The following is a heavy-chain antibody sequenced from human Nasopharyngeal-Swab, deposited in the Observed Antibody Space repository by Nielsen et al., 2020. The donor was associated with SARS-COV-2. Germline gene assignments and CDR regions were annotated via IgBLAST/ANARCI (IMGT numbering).Heavy chain of an antibody. CDR3: RTTLYYYYYMDV. CDR1: GFTFSDHY. CDR2: TRNKANSYTT. Sequence: GESLKISCAASGFTFSDHYMDWVRQAPGKGLEWVGRTRNKANSYTTEYAASVKGRFTISRDDSKNSLYLQMNSLKTEDTAGYYCRTTLYYYYYMDVWGKGTTVTVSS. V-gene: IGHV3-72*01. D-gene: IGHD1-7*01. J-gene: IGHJ6*03.